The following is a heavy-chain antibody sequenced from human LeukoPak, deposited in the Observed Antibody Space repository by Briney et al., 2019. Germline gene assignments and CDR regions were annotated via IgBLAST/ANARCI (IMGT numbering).Heavy chain of an antibody. V-gene: IGHV3-30*04. Sequence: LPGGSLRLSCAASGFTFSSYAMHWVRQAPGKGLEWVAVISYDGSNKYYADSVKGRFTISRDNSKNTLYLQMNSLRAKDTAVYYCARSCVRSYYFDYWGQGTLVTVSS. CDR3: ARSCVRSYYFDY. J-gene: IGHJ4*02. CDR1: GFTFSSYA. CDR2: ISYDGSNK. D-gene: IGHD3-10*01.